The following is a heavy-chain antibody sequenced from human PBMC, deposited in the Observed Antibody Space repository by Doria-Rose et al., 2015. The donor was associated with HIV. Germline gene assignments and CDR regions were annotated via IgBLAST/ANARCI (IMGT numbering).Heavy chain of an antibody. J-gene: IGHJ1*01. D-gene: IGHD4-17*01. CDR2: INHGGST. CDR1: GGSFSGYY. Sequence: PSETLSLTCAVYGGSFSGYYWPWIRQSPGKGLEWIGEINHGGSTNYNPSLKSRVTISLDMSKNQFSLKVTSVTAADTAVYYCARGPSDFGDYVAFQHWGHGTLVSVTS. V-gene: IGHV4-34*01. CDR3: ARGPSDFGDYVAFQH.